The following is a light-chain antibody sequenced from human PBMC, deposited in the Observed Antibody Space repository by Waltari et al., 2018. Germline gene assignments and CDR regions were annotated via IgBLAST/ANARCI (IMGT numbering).Light chain of an antibody. V-gene: IGKV1-5*03. Sequence: DIQMTQSPSTLSASVGDRVTITCRASQSLSNWLAWYQQKPGKAPKVLIYKASTLESGVPARFSGSGPGTEFTLTISSLQPDDFATYYCQQYRNLWTFGQGTKVEIK. CDR3: QQYRNLWT. J-gene: IGKJ1*01. CDR1: QSLSNW. CDR2: KAS.